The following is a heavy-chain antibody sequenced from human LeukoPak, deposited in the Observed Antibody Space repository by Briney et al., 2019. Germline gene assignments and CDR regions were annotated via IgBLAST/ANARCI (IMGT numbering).Heavy chain of an antibody. J-gene: IGHJ4*02. CDR1: GFTFSSYW. V-gene: IGHV3-7*01. CDR2: IKQDGCDK. D-gene: IGHD2-15*01. Sequence: GGSLRLSCAASGFTFSSYWMCWVREAPGEGVEWVAIIKQDGCDKYYVDSGEGRFIISRDNAKNSLYLQMNSLRAEDTAVYYCLTSTRSHRFDYWGQGTLVTVSS. CDR3: LTSTRSHRFDY.